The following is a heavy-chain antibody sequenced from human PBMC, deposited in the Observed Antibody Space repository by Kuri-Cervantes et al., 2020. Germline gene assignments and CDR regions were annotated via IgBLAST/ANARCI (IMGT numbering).Heavy chain of an antibody. J-gene: IGHJ5*02. CDR1: GGSFSGYY. D-gene: IGHD6-6*01. CDR2: INHSGST. CDR3: ARSRTAARRSWFDP. V-gene: IGHV4-34*01. Sequence: SETLSLTCAVYGGSFSGYYWSWIRQPPGKGLEWIGEINHSGSTNYNPSLKSRVTISVDTSENQFSLRLSSVTAADTAVYYCARSRTAARRSWFDPWGQGTLVTVSS.